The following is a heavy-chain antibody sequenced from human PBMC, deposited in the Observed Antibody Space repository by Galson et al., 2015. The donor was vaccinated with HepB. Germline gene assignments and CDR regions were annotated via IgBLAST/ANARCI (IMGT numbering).Heavy chain of an antibody. CDR3: ARSIYGFWSGRGQEGLFDV. J-gene: IGHJ3*01. CDR2: IYPNGNT. D-gene: IGHD3-3*01. Sequence: TLSLTCTVSGDSITSGGHYWNWIRQPAGKGLEWIGRIYPNGNTDYKPSLKSRVTMSVDTSKNQSSLKLTSVTAADTAVYYCARSIYGFWSGRGQEGLFDVWGQGTKVTVSS. CDR1: GDSITSGGHY. V-gene: IGHV4-61*02.